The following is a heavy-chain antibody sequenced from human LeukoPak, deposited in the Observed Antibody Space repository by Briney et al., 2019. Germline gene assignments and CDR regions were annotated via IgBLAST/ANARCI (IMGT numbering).Heavy chain of an antibody. D-gene: IGHD4/OR15-4a*01. CDR2: IYYSGTT. Sequence: WETLSLTCTVSGGSISGHYWSWIRQPPGKGLEWIGYIYYSGTTDYSPSLKSRVTVSVDTSKNQFSLKLSSVTAADTAVYYCARMGAIAGASANPDHWGQGTLVTVSS. V-gene: IGHV4-59*11. J-gene: IGHJ4*02. CDR1: GGSISGHY. CDR3: ARMGAIAGASANPDH.